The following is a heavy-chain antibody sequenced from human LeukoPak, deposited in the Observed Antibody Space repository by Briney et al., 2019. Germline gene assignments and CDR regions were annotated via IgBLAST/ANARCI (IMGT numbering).Heavy chain of an antibody. J-gene: IGHJ4*02. Sequence: GASVKVSCKASGGTFSSYAISWVRQAPGQGLEWMGGIIPIFGTANYAQKFQGRVTITADESTSTAYIELSSLRSEDTAVYYCARSPDYYDSSGYYWYYFDYWGQGTLVSVSS. D-gene: IGHD3-22*01. V-gene: IGHV1-69*13. CDR1: GGTFSSYA. CDR2: IIPIFGTA. CDR3: ARSPDYYDSSGYYWYYFDY.